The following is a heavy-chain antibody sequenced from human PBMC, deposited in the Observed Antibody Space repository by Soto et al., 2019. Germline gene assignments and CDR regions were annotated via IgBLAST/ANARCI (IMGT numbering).Heavy chain of an antibody. Sequence: SETLSLTCTVSGGPIISSNHYWAWIRHPPGEGLEWIGSIYHSVNTYYNPSLNSRVTISVDTSKNQFSLKLSSVTAADTALYFCASHYFDSWTGHYTRVFYSDFWGQGAILNVSS. J-gene: IGHJ4*02. CDR3: ASHYFDSWTGHYTRVFYSDF. V-gene: IGHV4-39*01. CDR1: GGPIISSNHY. D-gene: IGHD3-3*01. CDR2: IYHSVNT.